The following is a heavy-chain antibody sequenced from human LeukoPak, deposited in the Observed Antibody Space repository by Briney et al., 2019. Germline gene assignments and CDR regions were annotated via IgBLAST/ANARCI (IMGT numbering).Heavy chain of an antibody. CDR1: GGSISSYY. D-gene: IGHD6-13*01. CDR2: IYYSGST. CDR3: AREIRLAAGTFYDY. V-gene: IGHV4-59*01. Sequence: SETLSLTCTVSGGSISSYYWSWIRQPPGKGLEWIGYIYYSGSTNYNPSLKSRVTISVDTSKNQFSLKLSSVTAADTAVYYCAREIRLAAGTFYDYWGQGTLVTVSS. J-gene: IGHJ4*02.